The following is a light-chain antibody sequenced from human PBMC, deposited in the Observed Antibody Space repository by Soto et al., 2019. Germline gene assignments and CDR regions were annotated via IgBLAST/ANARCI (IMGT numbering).Light chain of an antibody. V-gene: IGKV1-5*01. CDR1: DNIFTY. J-gene: IGKJ1*01. CDR3: QHYTLYSGP. CDR2: DAS. Sequence: IRMTQSPSTLSASMGDRVTVTCRASDNIFTYVAWYQHRAGGAPKLLIFDASTLQSGVPPRFSGGGSGTDFTLTINGLQPEDSASYYCQHYTLYSGPFGQGTYV.